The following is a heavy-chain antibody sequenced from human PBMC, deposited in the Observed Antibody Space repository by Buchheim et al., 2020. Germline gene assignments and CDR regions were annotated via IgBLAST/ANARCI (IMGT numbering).Heavy chain of an antibody. CDR3: ARSLNQGYCSNGVCPERGMDV. D-gene: IGHD2-8*01. V-gene: IGHV1-69*02. CDR2: IIPILGIT. CDR1: GGTFSSYT. J-gene: IGHJ6*02. Sequence: QVQLVQSGAEVKKPGSSVKVSCKASGGTFSSYTISWVRQAPGQGLEWMGRIIPILGITNYAQKLQGRVTITADKSTSTAYMELSSLRSEDTAVYYCARSLNQGYCSNGVCPERGMDVWGQGTT.